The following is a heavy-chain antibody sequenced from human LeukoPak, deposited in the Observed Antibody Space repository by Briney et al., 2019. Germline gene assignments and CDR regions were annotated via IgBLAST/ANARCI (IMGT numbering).Heavy chain of an antibody. CDR1: GYSFTSYW. CDR3: ARRTDYFDSSASTYYFDY. V-gene: IGHV5-51*01. D-gene: IGHD3-22*01. J-gene: IGHJ4*02. CDR2: IYPGDSDT. Sequence: GESLKISCKGSGYSFTSYWIGWVRQMPGKGLEWTGIIYPGDSDTRFSPSFQGQVTISADKSISTAYLQWSSLKASDTAMYYCARRTDYFDSSASTYYFDYWGQGTLVTVSS.